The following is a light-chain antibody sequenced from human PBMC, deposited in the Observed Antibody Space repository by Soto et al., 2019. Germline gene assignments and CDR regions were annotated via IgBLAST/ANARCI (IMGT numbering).Light chain of an antibody. CDR1: RSIISS. V-gene: IGKV3-15*01. CDR2: GAS. J-gene: IGKJ4*01. Sequence: EIVMTQSPATLSVSPGERVTLSCRASRSIISSVAWFQQTPGQAPRLLIYGASTRATGIPARFSGGGSGTEFALTISSLQSEDFAVYYCQQYDIWPLTFGGGTKVEIK. CDR3: QQYDIWPLT.